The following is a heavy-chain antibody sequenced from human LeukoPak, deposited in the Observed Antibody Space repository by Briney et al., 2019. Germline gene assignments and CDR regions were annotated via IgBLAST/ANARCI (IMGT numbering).Heavy chain of an antibody. CDR3: AREVRYTSSWYVYYYFDY. Sequence: GALRLSCAASGFNFDDYAMHWIRQAPGKGLEWVAHISSSGNTIEYADSVKGRFAISRDNAKNSLYLQMTSLSVEDTAVYYCAREVRYTSSWYVYYYFDYWGQGTLVTVSS. V-gene: IGHV3-11*01. CDR1: GFNFDDYA. J-gene: IGHJ4*02. CDR2: ISSSGNTI. D-gene: IGHD6-13*01.